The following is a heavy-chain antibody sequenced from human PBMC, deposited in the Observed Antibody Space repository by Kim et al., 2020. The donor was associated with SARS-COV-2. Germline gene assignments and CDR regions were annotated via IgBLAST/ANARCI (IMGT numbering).Heavy chain of an antibody. CDR3: AKGLATRWFAFEY. V-gene: IGHV3-23*05. Sequence: YAASVNGRFTISRDKFKDTRYLQMDSLRADDTAVYYCAKGLATRWFAFEYWGQGALVTVS. J-gene: IGHJ4*02. D-gene: IGHD3-10*01.